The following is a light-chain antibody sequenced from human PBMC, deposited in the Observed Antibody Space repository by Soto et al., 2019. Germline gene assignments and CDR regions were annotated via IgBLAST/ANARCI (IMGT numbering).Light chain of an antibody. CDR3: QKYNSAPLT. CDR1: LPISNY. V-gene: IGKV1-27*01. CDR2: AAS. Sequence: MQMTHDPSSLSSSVGYRVTITCRASLPISNYLYWYQQKPGKITNLMIYAASTLQAGVPSRLSGSGSGKDFTITISSLQPEDVAAYYCQKYNSAPLTFGGVTKVDIK. J-gene: IGKJ4*01.